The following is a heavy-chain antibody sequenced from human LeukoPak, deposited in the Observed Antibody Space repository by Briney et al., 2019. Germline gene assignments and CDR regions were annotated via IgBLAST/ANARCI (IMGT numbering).Heavy chain of an antibody. CDR2: IKVDGSEK. Sequence: GGSLRLSCAASGFTFSNFWMSWVRQAPGKGLEWVANIKVDGSEKYYVDSEKGRFTISRDNAENSLYLQMNSLRAEDTAVYYCARKTGTTGEAFDYWGQGTQVTVSS. CDR3: ARKTGTTGEAFDY. D-gene: IGHD1-1*01. V-gene: IGHV3-7*03. J-gene: IGHJ4*02. CDR1: GFTFSNFW.